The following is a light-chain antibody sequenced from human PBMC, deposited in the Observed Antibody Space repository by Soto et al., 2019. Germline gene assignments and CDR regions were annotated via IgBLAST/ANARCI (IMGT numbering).Light chain of an antibody. Sequence: IQLTQSPSSLSASVGDRVTITCRAGQDIGSALAWYQQRPGKAPKLLLYDASNFEAGVPSRFSGSGSGTDLTLALTSLRPEDFATYYCQQFNGFPLTFGGGTKVQIK. CDR2: DAS. J-gene: IGKJ4*01. CDR3: QQFNGFPLT. CDR1: QDIGSA. V-gene: IGKV1-13*02.